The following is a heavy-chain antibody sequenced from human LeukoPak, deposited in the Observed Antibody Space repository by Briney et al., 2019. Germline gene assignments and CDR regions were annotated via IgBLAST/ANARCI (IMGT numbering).Heavy chain of an antibody. CDR3: ARGGLTAGFDY. CDR2: INREGSQI. D-gene: IGHD3-10*01. J-gene: IGHJ4*02. CDR1: GFTLSTSW. V-gene: IGHV3-7*01. Sequence: GGSLRLSCAASGFTLSTSWMTWVRQAPGKGLEWVTNINREGSQIDYVDSVKGRFTISRDSANNALYLQMNSLRAEDTAVYYCARGGLTAGFDYWGQRTLVTVSS.